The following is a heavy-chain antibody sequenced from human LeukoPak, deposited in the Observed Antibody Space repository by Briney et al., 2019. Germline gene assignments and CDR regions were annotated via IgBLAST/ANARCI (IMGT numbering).Heavy chain of an antibody. V-gene: IGHV1-46*01. CDR1: GYTFTSYY. J-gene: IGHJ4*02. CDR2: INPSGGST. D-gene: IGHD6-13*01. Sequence: ASVKVSCKASGYTFTSYYIHWVRQAPGQGLKWMGIINPSGGSTSYAQRFQGRVTMTRDTSTSTIYMELNSLRSEDTAVYYCARDLDSSSWSICYFDYWGQGTLVTVFS. CDR3: ARDLDSSSWSICYFDY.